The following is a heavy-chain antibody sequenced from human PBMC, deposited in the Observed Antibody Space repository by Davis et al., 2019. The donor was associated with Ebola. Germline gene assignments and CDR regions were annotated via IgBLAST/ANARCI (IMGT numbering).Heavy chain of an antibody. CDR1: GYTFTSYA. J-gene: IGHJ6*02. D-gene: IGHD6-13*01. CDR3: ARDQGAAAGSPSYYYYGMDV. CDR2: IIPILGIA. Sequence: ASVKVSCKASGYTFTSYAMHWVRQAPGQGLEWMGRIIPILGIANYAQKFQGRVTITRDTSASTAYMELSSLRSEDTAVYYCARDQGAAAGSPSYYYYGMDVWGQGTTVTVSS. V-gene: IGHV1-3*01.